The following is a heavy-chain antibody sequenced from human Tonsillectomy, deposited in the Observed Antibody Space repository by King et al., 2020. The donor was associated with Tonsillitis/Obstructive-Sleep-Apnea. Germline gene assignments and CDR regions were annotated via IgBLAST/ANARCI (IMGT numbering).Heavy chain of an antibody. CDR1: GFTFSSYA. V-gene: IGHV3-64*01. D-gene: IGHD3-9*01. J-gene: IGHJ6*03. Sequence: VQLVESGGGLVQPGGSLRLSCAASGFTFSSYAMHWVRQAPGKGLEYVSAISSNGGSTYYANSVKCRFTISRDNSKNTLYLQMGSLRAEDMAVYYCAREGIFSHYMDVWGKGTTVTVSS. CDR2: ISSNGGST. CDR3: AREGIFSHYMDV.